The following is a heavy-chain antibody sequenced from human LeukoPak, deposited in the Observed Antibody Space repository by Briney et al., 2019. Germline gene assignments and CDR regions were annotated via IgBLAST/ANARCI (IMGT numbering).Heavy chain of an antibody. CDR2: IHPNSGGT. V-gene: IGHV1-2*02. Sequence: EASVKVSCKASGYTFTDYYMYWVRQAPGQGLEWMGWIHPNSGGTKYAQKFQGRVTMTRDTSISTAYMDVSSLRSDDTALYYCARGFCSGGNCRLFDYWGQGTLVTVSS. J-gene: IGHJ4*02. D-gene: IGHD2-15*01. CDR3: ARGFCSGGNCRLFDY. CDR1: GYTFTDYY.